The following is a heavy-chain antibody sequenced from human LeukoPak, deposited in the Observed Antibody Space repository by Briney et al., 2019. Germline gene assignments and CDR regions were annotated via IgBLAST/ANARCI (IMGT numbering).Heavy chain of an antibody. D-gene: IGHD5-18*01. CDR1: GGSITNYY. Sequence: SETLSLTCTVSGGSITNYYWSWIRQPPGKGLEWIGYIYYSGSTNYNPSLKSRVTISLDTSKNHFSLTLSSVTAADTAVYYCARADGYSYYFDYWGQGTLLTVSS. V-gene: IGHV4-59*01. CDR3: ARADGYSYYFDY. J-gene: IGHJ4*02. CDR2: IYYSGST.